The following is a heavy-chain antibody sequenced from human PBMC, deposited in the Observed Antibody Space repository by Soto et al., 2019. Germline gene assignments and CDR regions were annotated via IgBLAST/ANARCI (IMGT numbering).Heavy chain of an antibody. CDR2: IYWDDDK. Sequence: QITLKESGPTLVKPTQTLALTCTFSGFSLDTSGMSVGWIRQPPGKALEWLALIYWDDDKRYSPSLKSRLINTKDTSKNPVVLTMTNMDPVDTAKYFRARPRGYDFDYWGQGTLVTVSS. V-gene: IGHV2-5*02. D-gene: IGHD2-15*01. CDR1: GFSLDTSGMS. CDR3: ARPRGYDFDY. J-gene: IGHJ4*02.